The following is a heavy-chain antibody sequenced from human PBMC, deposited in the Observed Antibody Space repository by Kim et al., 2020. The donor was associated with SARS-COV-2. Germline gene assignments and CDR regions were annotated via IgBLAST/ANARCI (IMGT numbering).Heavy chain of an antibody. V-gene: IGHV4-34*01. CDR1: GGSFSGYY. CDR3: ARGASGIAAY. CDR2: INHSGST. D-gene: IGHD6-13*01. Sequence: SETLSLTCAVYGGSFSGYYWSWIRQPPGKGLEWIGEINHSGSTNYNPSLKSRVTISVDTSKNQFSLKLSSVTAADTAVYYCARGASGIAAYWGQGTLVTV. J-gene: IGHJ4*02.